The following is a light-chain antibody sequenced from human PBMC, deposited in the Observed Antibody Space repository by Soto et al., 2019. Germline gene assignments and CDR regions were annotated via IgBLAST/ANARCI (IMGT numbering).Light chain of an antibody. CDR1: QSISTY. CDR3: QKSYMDPIN. Sequence: DIQMTHSPSSLSASVGNRVTITFLASQSISTYLNWYQKKPGKAPNLLIYDASRLQSGVPSRFSGSGGGTDFTLSISSVQPEDFATYFCQKSYMDPINFGQGTRLEIK. J-gene: IGKJ5*01. V-gene: IGKV1-39*01. CDR2: DAS.